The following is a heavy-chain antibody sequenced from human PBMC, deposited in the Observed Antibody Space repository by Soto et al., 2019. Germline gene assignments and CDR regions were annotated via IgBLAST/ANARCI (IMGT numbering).Heavy chain of an antibody. D-gene: IGHD5-12*01. Sequence: SETLSLTCSVWGGSSSSSSYYWGWIRQPPGKGLEWIGSIYYSGNTYYNPSLKSRVTISVDTSKSRFSLKLSSVTAADTAVYYCARGGYSGYDYYYYGMDVWGQGTTVTVSS. CDR1: GGSSSSSSYY. V-gene: IGHV4-39*01. CDR2: IYYSGNT. CDR3: ARGGYSGYDYYYYGMDV. J-gene: IGHJ6*02.